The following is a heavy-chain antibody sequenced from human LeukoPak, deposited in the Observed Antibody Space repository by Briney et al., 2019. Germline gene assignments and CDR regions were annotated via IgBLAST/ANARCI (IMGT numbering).Heavy chain of an antibody. CDR3: ARDRGYSYGYNYYYYGIDV. V-gene: IGHV1-24*01. CDR1: GYTLTELS. D-gene: IGHD5-18*01. J-gene: IGHJ6*02. Sequence: ASVKVSCKVSGYTLTELSMHWVRQAPGKGLEWMGGFDPEDGEAIYAQKFQGRVTITADESTSTAYMELSSLRSKDTAVYYCARDRGYSYGYNYYYYGIDVWGQGTTVTVSS. CDR2: FDPEDGEA.